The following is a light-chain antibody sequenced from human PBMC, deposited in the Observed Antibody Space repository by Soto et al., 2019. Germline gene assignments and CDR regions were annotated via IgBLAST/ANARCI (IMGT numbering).Light chain of an antibody. CDR3: QQRSNWPRFT. CDR2: GAS. Sequence: EIVLTQSPGTLSLSPGERATLSCRASQTVSRNNLVWYQQRPGQPPRLLIYGASSRATGIPDRFSGSGSGTEFTLTISSLQSEDSAVYYCQQRSNWPRFTFGPGTKVDIK. V-gene: IGKV3D-20*02. CDR1: QTVSRNN. J-gene: IGKJ3*01.